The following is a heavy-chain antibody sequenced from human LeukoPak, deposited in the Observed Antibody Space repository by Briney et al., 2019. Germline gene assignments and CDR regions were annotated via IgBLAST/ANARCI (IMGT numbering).Heavy chain of an antibody. Sequence: SETLSLTCTVSGVSISSYYWSWIRQPPGKGLEWIGYIYYSGSTNYNPSLKSRVTISVDTSKNQFSLKLSSVTAADTAVYYCARAPTIRRWLGYFDYWGQGTLVTVSS. CDR1: GVSISSYY. V-gene: IGHV4-59*01. D-gene: IGHD3-22*01. CDR2: IYYSGST. CDR3: ARAPTIRRWLGYFDY. J-gene: IGHJ4*02.